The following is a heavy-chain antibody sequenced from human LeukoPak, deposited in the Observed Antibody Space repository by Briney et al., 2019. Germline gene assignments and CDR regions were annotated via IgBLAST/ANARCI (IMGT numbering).Heavy chain of an antibody. CDR2: IKQDGSKI. Sequence: GGSLRLSCAASGFTFSTYWMSWVRQAPGKGLEWVANIKQDGSKIYYVDSVKGRFTISRDNAKNSLYLQMNSLRAEDTAVYYCARDHYDILTGYYSGYFDYWGQGTLVTVSS. J-gene: IGHJ4*02. CDR3: ARDHYDILTGYYSGYFDY. D-gene: IGHD3-9*01. CDR1: GFTFSTYW. V-gene: IGHV3-7*01.